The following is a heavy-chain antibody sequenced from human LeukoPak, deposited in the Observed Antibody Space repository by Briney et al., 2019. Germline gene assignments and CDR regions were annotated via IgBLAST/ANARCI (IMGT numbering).Heavy chain of an antibody. J-gene: IGHJ4*02. D-gene: IGHD3-22*01. Sequence: GGALRLSRAASGFTFSTFAMTWVGQAPGKGLEGVATVSASGVITYYPDSVKGRFTISRDNSRTTLFLQMNSLRAEDTAAYYCGNYDSSGRHDYWGQGTLVTVSS. CDR2: VSASGVIT. CDR1: GFTFSTFA. V-gene: IGHV3-23*01. CDR3: GNYDSSGRHDY.